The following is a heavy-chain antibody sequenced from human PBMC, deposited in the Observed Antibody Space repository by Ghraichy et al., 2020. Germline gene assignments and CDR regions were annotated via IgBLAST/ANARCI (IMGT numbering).Heavy chain of an antibody. CDR3: ATDQPSAARQTLYYYYGMDV. D-gene: IGHD6-6*01. CDR1: GYTLTELS. V-gene: IGHV1-24*01. J-gene: IGHJ6*02. Sequence: ASVKVSCKVSGYTLTELSMHWVRQAPGKGLEWMGGFDPEDGETIYAQKFQGRVTMTEDTSTDTAYMELSSLRSEDTAVYYCATDQPSAARQTLYYYYGMDVWGQGTTVTVSS. CDR2: FDPEDGET.